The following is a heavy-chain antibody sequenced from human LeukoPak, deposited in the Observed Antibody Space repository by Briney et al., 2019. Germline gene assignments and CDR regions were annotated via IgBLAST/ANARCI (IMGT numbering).Heavy chain of an antibody. D-gene: IGHD3-16*01. J-gene: IGHJ4*02. CDR3: AGEWRGGDN. CDR2: INCDNGNT. Sequence: ASVTVSFTTSGYYFTTYSINWVRQVPGQGLEWVGWINCDNGNTNYAQKFQGRVTMTTDTPTTTAYMELGSLTSDGTAVYYCAGEWRGGDNWGQGALVTVSS. V-gene: IGHV1-18*01. CDR1: GYYFTTYS.